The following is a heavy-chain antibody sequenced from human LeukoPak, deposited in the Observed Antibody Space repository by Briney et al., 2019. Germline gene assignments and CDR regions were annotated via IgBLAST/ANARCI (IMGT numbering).Heavy chain of an antibody. D-gene: IGHD1-1*01. J-gene: IGHJ4*02. Sequence: GGSLRLSCAASGFTFNSYAMHWVRQAPGKGLEWVSVIYSGGNTYYADSVKGRFTISRDNFKKTLYLQMNSLRAEDTAVYYCARDDSDNNNFGMNYWGQGTLVTVSS. V-gene: IGHV3-66*01. CDR2: IYSGGNT. CDR3: ARDDSDNNNFGMNY. CDR1: GFTFNSYA.